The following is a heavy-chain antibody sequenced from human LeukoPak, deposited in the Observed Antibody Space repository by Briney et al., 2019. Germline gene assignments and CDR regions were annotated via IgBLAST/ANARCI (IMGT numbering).Heavy chain of an antibody. CDR1: GYTFTGYY. D-gene: IGHD3-9*01. CDR3: AREPFDILTGYYNEGGSFYDP. Sequence: ASVKVSCKASGYTFTGYYMHWVRQAPGQGLEWMGWINPNSGGTNYALKFQGRVTMTRDTSISTAYMELSRLKSDDTAVYYCAREPFDILTGYYNEGGSFYDPWGQGTLVTVSS. CDR2: INPNSGGT. J-gene: IGHJ5*02. V-gene: IGHV1-2*02.